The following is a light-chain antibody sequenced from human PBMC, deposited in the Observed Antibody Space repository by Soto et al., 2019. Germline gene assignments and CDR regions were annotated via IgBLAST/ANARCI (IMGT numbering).Light chain of an antibody. CDR2: EVS. CDR1: SSDVGSYNL. Sequence: QSALTQPASVSGSPGQSITISCTGTSSDVGSYNLVSWYQQHPTKAPKLMIYEVSKRPSGVSNRFSGSKSDNTASLPISGLQADDEEDYYCCSYAGSSTLAVFGGGTQLTVL. J-gene: IGLJ7*01. CDR3: CSYAGSSTLAV. V-gene: IGLV2-23*02.